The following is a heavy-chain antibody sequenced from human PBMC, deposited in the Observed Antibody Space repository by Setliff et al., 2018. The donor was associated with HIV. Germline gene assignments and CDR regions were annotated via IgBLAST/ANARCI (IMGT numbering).Heavy chain of an antibody. Sequence: SETLSLTCSVSGVFVSSGVYYWSWIRQPPGKRLEWIGYIYYSESTTYTPSLKSRVSISVDTSKNQFSLKLRSVTAADTAVYYCASAGSGTRAPPRYWGQGTLVTVSS. J-gene: IGHJ4*02. D-gene: IGHD1-1*01. V-gene: IGHV4-61*08. CDR2: IYYSEST. CDR3: ASAGSGTRAPPRY. CDR1: GVFVSSGVYY.